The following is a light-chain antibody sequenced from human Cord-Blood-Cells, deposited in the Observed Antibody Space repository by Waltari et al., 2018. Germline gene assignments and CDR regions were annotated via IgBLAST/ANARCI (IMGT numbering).Light chain of an antibody. V-gene: IGKV1-33*01. CDR2: DAS. CDR1: QDISNY. Sequence: DIQLTDSPSSLSPAAGDSGTLTCQASQDISNYFNWYQQKPGKAPKLLIYDASNLETGVPSRFSGSGSGTDFTFTISSLQPEDIATYYCQQYDNLPRTFGGGTKVEIK. J-gene: IGKJ4*01. CDR3: QQYDNLPRT.